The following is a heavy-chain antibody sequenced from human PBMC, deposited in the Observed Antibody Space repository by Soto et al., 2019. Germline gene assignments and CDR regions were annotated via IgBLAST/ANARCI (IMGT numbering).Heavy chain of an antibody. V-gene: IGHV3-30*18. J-gene: IGHJ6*02. CDR3: AKVSVLYYYYGMDV. Sequence: GGSLRLSCAASGFAFSTYGMHWVRQAPGKGLEWVAVISYDGSNTYYGDSVKGRFTISRDNSKNTVFLQMDSLRAEDTAVYYCAKVSVLYYYYGMDVWGQGTTVTVSS. CDR1: GFAFSTYG. D-gene: IGHD3-10*01. CDR2: ISYDGSNT.